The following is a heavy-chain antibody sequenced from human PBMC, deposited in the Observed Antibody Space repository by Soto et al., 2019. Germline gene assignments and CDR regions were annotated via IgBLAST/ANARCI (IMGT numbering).Heavy chain of an antibody. CDR2: ISSNGGST. CDR3: VKELYDSSGKTGAFDI. CDR1: GFTFSSYA. Sequence: PGGSLRLSCSASGFTFSSYAMHWVRQAPGKGLEYVSAISSNGGSTYYADSVKGRFTISRDNSKNTLYLQMSSLRAEDTAVYYCVKELYDSSGKTGAFDIWGQGTMVTVSS. J-gene: IGHJ3*02. V-gene: IGHV3-64D*06. D-gene: IGHD3-22*01.